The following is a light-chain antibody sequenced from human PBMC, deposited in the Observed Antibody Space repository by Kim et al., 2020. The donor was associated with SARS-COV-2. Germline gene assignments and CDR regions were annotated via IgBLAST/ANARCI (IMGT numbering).Light chain of an antibody. CDR3: QQYQVFPLT. V-gene: IGKV1-16*02. J-gene: IGKJ4*01. Sequence: AAVGDSVTITCRASQVSPTYSAWFQQKPGKAPRSLIYTISNLHGGVPSKFSGGGSGTDFTLTISSLQPEDVATYYCQQYQVFPLTFGGGTKVDIK. CDR1: QVSPTY. CDR2: TIS.